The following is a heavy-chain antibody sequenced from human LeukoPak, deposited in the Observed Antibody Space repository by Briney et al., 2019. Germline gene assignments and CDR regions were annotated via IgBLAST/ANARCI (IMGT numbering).Heavy chain of an antibody. CDR1: GFTFSSYS. J-gene: IGHJ4*02. V-gene: IGHV3-21*01. CDR2: ISSSSSYI. CDR3: ARTARSNYYGSGSYLGDY. Sequence: GGSLRLSCAASGFTFSSYSMNWVRQAPGKGLEWVSSISSSSSYIYYADSVKGRFTISRDNAKNSLYLQMNSLRAEDTAVYYCARTARSNYYGSGSYLGDYWGQGTLVTVSS. D-gene: IGHD3-10*01.